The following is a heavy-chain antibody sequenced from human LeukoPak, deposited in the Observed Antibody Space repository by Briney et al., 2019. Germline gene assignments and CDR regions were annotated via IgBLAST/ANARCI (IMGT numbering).Heavy chain of an antibody. V-gene: IGHV1-69*13. D-gene: IGHD6-25*01. J-gene: IGHJ6*02. CDR2: IIPIFGTA. CDR3: ARVSRGWGLVDGYYGMDV. CDR1: GGTFSSYA. Sequence: ASVKVSCKASGGTFSSYAISWVRQAPGQGLEWMGGIIPIFGTANYAQKSQGRVTITADESTSTAYMELSSLRSEDTAVYYCARVSRGWGLVDGYYGMDVWGQGTTVTVSS.